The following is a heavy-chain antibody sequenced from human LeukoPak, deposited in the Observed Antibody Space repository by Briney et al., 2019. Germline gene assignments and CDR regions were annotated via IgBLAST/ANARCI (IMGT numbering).Heavy chain of an antibody. J-gene: IGHJ4*02. V-gene: IGHV4-59*01. D-gene: IGHD6-19*01. CDR1: GRSISSYY. CDR3: ARTLGSAPPFDY. Sequence: SETLSLTCTVSGRSISSYYWSWIRQPPGKGLEWIGYIYYSGSTNYNPSLKSRVTISVDTSKNQFSLKLSSVTAADTAVYYCARTLGSAPPFDYWGQGTLVTVSS. CDR2: IYYSGST.